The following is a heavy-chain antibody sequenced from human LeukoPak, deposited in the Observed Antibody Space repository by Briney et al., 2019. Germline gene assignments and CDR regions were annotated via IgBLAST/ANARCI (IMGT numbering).Heavy chain of an antibody. D-gene: IGHD6-13*01. V-gene: IGHV3-30*02. CDR3: AKALAAAGNPLLYDYYYYMDV. CDR2: IRYDGSNK. Sequence: GGSLRLSCAASGFTFSSYGMHWVRQAPGKGLEWVAFIRYDGSNKFYADSVKGRFTISRDNSKNTLYLQMNSLRGEDTAVYYCAKALAAAGNPLLYDYYYYMDVWGKGTTVTVSS. CDR1: GFTFSSYG. J-gene: IGHJ6*03.